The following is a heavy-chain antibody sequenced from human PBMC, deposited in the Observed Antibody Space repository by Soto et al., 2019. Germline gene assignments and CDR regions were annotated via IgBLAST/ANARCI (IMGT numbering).Heavy chain of an antibody. CDR2: ISGSGGST. CDR1: GFTFSSYA. Sequence: GGSLRLSCAASGFTFSSYAMSWVRQAPGKGLEWVSAISGSGGSTYYADSVKGRFTISRDNSKNTLHLQMNSLRAEDTAVYYCAKVYRPIVVVPAAFDYWGQGTPVTVSS. D-gene: IGHD2-2*01. J-gene: IGHJ4*02. V-gene: IGHV3-23*01. CDR3: AKVYRPIVVVPAAFDY.